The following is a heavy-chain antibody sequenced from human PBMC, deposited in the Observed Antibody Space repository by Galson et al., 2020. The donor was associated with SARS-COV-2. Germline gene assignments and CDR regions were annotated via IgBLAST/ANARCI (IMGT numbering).Heavy chain of an antibody. CDR3: ARYSSRGPTGYNCFDP. CDR2: IYYGVGT. Sequence: SETLSLTCTVSGGSISSGGYYWSWIRQHPGKGLEWIGYIYYGVGTYYNPSLKSRVTISVDTSKNQFSLNLRSTTAADTAVYYCARYSSRGPTGYNCFDPWGQGTLVTVSS. J-gene: IGHJ5*02. CDR1: GGSISSGGYY. V-gene: IGHV4-31*03. D-gene: IGHD6-13*01.